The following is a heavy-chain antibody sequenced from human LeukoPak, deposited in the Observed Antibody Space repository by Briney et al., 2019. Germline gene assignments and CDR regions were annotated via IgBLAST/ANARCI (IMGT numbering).Heavy chain of an antibody. J-gene: IGHJ6*02. V-gene: IGHV3-23*01. CDR2: ISDTAGST. Sequence: GGSLRLSCAASGFTFSSYAMNWVRQAPWKGLEWVSAISDTAGSTYYADSVKGRFTISRDNSKNTVYLQMNSLRAEDTAVYYCAKDALGYCSGDSCYGMDVWGQGTTVTVSS. D-gene: IGHD2-15*01. CDR3: AKDALGYCSGDSCYGMDV. CDR1: GFTFSSYA.